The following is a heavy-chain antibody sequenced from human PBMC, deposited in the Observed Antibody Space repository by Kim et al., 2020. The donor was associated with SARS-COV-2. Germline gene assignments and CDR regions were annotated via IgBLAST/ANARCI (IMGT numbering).Heavy chain of an antibody. V-gene: IGHV3-23*01. J-gene: IGHJ6*02. CDR2: ISGSGGST. CDR1: GFTFSSYA. CDR3: AKDRAPAAMSYYYGMDV. Sequence: GGSLRLSCAASGFTFSSYAMSWVRQAPGKGLEWVSGISGSGGSTYYADSVKGRFTISRDNSKNTLYLQMNSLRAEDTAVYYCAKDRAPAAMSYYYGMDVWGRGTTVTVSS. D-gene: IGHD2-2*01.